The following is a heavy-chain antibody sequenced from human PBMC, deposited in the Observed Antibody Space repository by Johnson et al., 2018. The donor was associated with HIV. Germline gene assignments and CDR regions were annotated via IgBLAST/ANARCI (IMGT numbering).Heavy chain of an antibody. Sequence: VQLVESGGGVVQPGRSLRLSCAASGFTFNNYWMSWVRQAPGKGLEWVANIKEDGSEKYYVDSVKGRFTISRDNAKNSLFLQMNSLRAEDTAVYYCANYAGLGAFDIWGQGTMVTVSS. CDR3: ANYAGLGAFDI. V-gene: IGHV3-7*01. CDR1: GFTFNNYW. D-gene: IGHD1-7*01. J-gene: IGHJ3*02. CDR2: IKEDGSEK.